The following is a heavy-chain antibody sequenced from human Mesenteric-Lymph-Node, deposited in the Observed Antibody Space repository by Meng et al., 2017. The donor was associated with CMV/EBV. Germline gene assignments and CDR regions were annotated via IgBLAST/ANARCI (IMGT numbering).Heavy chain of an antibody. D-gene: IGHD2-2*03. CDR3: AKDGYQDTTIFDS. V-gene: IGHV3-21*04. CDR1: KFTFSNYK. CDR2: ISTTATYI. Sequence: GESLKISCAASKFTFSNYKMNWVRQAPGEGLEWVSFISTTATYIFYADSLKGRFTISRDNSKNTLYLEMSSLRAEDTAIYYCAKDGYQDTTIFDSWGQGTLVTVSS. J-gene: IGHJ4*02.